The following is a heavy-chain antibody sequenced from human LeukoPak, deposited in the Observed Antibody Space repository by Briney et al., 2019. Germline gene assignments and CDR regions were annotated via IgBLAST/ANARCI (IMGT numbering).Heavy chain of an antibody. CDR1: GLIFRSYW. Sequence: GGSLRLSCEVSGLIFRSYWMSWVRQAPGKGLEWVANINQDGSEKYFVDSVRGRFTISRDNVRNSLYLQMDSLRPEDTSVYYCTRDLSSGMPGGFDYWGQGILVTVSS. CDR2: INQDGSEK. J-gene: IGHJ4*02. D-gene: IGHD2-2*01. CDR3: TRDLSSGMPGGFDY. V-gene: IGHV3-7*01.